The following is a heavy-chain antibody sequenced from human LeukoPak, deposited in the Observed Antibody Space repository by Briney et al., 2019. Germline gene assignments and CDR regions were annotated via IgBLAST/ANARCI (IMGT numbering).Heavy chain of an antibody. Sequence: GGSLRLSCAASGFTVSSNYMSWVRQAPGKGLEWVSLIYSGGSTYYADSVKGRFTISRDNSKNTLYLQMNSLRAEDTAVYYCARLPSGDTAMLTAGLGYWGQGTLVTVSS. CDR3: ARLPSGDTAMLTAGLGY. D-gene: IGHD5-18*01. CDR2: IYSGGST. J-gene: IGHJ4*02. CDR1: GFTVSSNY. V-gene: IGHV3-66*01.